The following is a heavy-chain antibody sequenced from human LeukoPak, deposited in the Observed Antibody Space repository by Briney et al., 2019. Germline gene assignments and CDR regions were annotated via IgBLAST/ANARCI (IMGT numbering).Heavy chain of an antibody. Sequence: SETLSLTCTVSGGSISSYYWSWIRQPAGKGLEWIGRIYTSGSTNYNPSLKSRVTISVDTSKSQFSLKLSSVTAADTAVYYCARGVGSSSVNWFDPWGQGTLVTVSS. V-gene: IGHV4-4*07. CDR3: ARGVGSSSVNWFDP. CDR1: GGSISSYY. D-gene: IGHD6-6*01. CDR2: IYTSGST. J-gene: IGHJ5*02.